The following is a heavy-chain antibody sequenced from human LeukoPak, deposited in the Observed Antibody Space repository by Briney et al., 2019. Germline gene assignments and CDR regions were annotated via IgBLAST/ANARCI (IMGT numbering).Heavy chain of an antibody. CDR1: GYSISSGYY. J-gene: IGHJ3*02. CDR3: ASLAALDAFDI. Sequence: PSEALSLTCTVSGYSISSGYYWGWIRQPPGKGLEWIGSIYHSGSTYYNPSLKSRVTISVDTSKNQFSLKLRSVTAADTAVYYCASLAALDAFDIWGQGTMVTVSS. D-gene: IGHD6-13*01. CDR2: IYHSGST. V-gene: IGHV4-38-2*02.